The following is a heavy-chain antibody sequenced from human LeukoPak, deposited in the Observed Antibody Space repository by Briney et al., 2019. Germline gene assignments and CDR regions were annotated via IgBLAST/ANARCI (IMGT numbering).Heavy chain of an antibody. J-gene: IGHJ4*02. CDR2: IIPIFGTA. Sequence: SVKVSCKASGGAFSSYAISWVRQAPGQGLEWMGGIIPIFGTANYAQKFQGRVTITTDESTSTAYMELSSLRSEDTAVYYCAFEGYCSGGSCPDQGYWGQGTLVTVSS. D-gene: IGHD2-15*01. CDR1: GGAFSSYA. CDR3: AFEGYCSGGSCPDQGY. V-gene: IGHV1-69*05.